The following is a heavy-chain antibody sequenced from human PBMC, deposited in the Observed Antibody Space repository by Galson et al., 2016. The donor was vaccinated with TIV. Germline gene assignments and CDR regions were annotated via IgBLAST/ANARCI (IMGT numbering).Heavy chain of an antibody. CDR2: IYPDDSES. D-gene: IGHD3-16*01. CDR3: ATPHNDGGYFDY. V-gene: IGHV5-51*03. Sequence: QSGAEVKKPGESLKISCKGSVTSFSTYWIGWVRQLPGKGLEWMGFIYPDDSESRYNPSFRGQVTFSVDKSISTAYLQWSSLKASDTAMYYCATPHNDGGYFDYWGQGTLVTVSS. CDR1: VTSFSTYW. J-gene: IGHJ4*02.